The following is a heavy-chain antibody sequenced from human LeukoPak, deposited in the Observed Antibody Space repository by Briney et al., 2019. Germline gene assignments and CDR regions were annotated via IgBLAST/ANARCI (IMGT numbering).Heavy chain of an antibody. V-gene: IGHV3-23*01. CDR2: ISGTGGST. CDR3: AKTLRGYTFGHAFDI. Sequence: GGSLRLSCAASGFTFSIYAMSWVRQAPGKGLEWVSSISGTGGSTYYADSVKGRFTISRDNSKNTLDLQMNSLRAEHTAVYYCAKTLRGYTFGHAFDIWGQGTMVTASS. CDR1: GFTFSIYA. D-gene: IGHD5-18*01. J-gene: IGHJ3*02.